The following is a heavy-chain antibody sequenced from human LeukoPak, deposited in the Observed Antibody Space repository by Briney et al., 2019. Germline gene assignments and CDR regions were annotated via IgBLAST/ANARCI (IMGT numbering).Heavy chain of an antibody. V-gene: IGHV3-9*01. CDR1: GFTFDDYA. CDR3: AKAAYYDILTGQGDWFDP. D-gene: IGHD3-9*01. CDR2: ISWNSGSI. Sequence: SLRLSCTASGFTFDDYAMHWVRPAPGKGLECVSGISWNSGSIGYADSVKGRFTISRDNAKNSLYLQMNSLRAEDTALYYCAKAAYYDILTGQGDWFDPWGQGTLVTVSS. J-gene: IGHJ5*02.